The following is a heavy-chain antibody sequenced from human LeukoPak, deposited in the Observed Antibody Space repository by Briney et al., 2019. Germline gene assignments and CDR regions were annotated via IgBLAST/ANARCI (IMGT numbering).Heavy chain of an antibody. CDR2: IYYSGST. CDR3: ARPYYYDSRIDP. Sequence: SETLSLTCTVSGGSINSGGYYWSWIRQPPGKGLEWIGYIYYSGSTYYNPSLKSRVTISVDTSKNQLSLKLTSVTAADTAVYYCARPYYYDSRIDPWGQGTLVTVSS. CDR1: GGSINSGGYY. J-gene: IGHJ5*02. V-gene: IGHV4-30-4*08. D-gene: IGHD3-22*01.